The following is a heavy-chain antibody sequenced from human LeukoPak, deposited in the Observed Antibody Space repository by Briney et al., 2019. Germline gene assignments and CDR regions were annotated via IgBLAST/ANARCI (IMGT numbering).Heavy chain of an antibody. CDR2: IKQDGSER. D-gene: IGHD1-26*01. CDR3: ARDRYSGTYLGASDI. Sequence: GGSLRLSCAASGFTFSNFCMSWVRQAPGKGLEWVANIKQDGSERYFVDSVKGRFTISRDNAKNSLYLQMSSLRAEDTAVYYCARDRYSGTYLGASDIWGQGTMVTVSS. CDR1: GFTFSNFC. J-gene: IGHJ3*02. V-gene: IGHV3-7*01.